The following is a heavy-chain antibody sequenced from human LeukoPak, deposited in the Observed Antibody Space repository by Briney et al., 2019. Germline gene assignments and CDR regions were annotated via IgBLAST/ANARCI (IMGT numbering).Heavy chain of an antibody. CDR1: GGSFSGYY. D-gene: IGHD3-22*01. CDR2: IYHSGST. CDR3: ATRRGYYPYYFDY. V-gene: IGHV4-34*01. Sequence: SETLSLTCAVYGGSFSGYYWSWIRQPPGKGLEWIGEIYHSGSTNYNPSLKSRVTISVDKSKNQFSLKLSSVTAADTAVYYCATRRGYYPYYFDYWGQGTLVTVSS. J-gene: IGHJ4*02.